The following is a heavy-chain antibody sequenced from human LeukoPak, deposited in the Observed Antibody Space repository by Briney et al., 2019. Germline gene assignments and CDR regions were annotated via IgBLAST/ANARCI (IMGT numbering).Heavy chain of an antibody. J-gene: IGHJ4*02. CDR1: GGSISSGGYY. CDR3: ARDKSGSFAFDY. D-gene: IGHD3-10*01. Sequence: SETLSLTCTVSGGSISSGGYYWSWIRQPPGKGLEWIGYIYHSGSTYYNPSLKSRVTISVDRSKNQFSLKLSSVTAADTAVYYCARDKSGSFAFDYWGQGTLVTVSS. V-gene: IGHV4-30-2*01. CDR2: IYHSGST.